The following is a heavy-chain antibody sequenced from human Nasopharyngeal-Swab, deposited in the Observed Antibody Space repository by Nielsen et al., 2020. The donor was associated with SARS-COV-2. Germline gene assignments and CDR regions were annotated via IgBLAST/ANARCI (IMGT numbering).Heavy chain of an antibody. CDR1: GFTFSSYA. CDR2: ISYDGSNK. Sequence: GESLKISCAASGFTFSSYAMYWVRQAPGKGLEWVAVISYDGSNKYYADSVKGRFTISRDNSKNTLYLQMNSLRAEDTAVYYCARDSGAPMDVWGQGTTVTVSS. CDR3: ARDSGAPMDV. J-gene: IGHJ6*02. D-gene: IGHD3-10*01. V-gene: IGHV3-30-3*01.